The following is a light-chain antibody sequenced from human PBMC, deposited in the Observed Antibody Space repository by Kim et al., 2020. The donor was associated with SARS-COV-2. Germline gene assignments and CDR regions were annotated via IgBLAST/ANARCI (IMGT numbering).Light chain of an antibody. J-gene: IGLJ2*01. CDR2: DVS. CDR3: CSYAGSYNVV. CDR1: SSDCGGYNY. Sequence: GQSVTISCTGTSSDCGGYNYVSWYQQHPGKAPKFMIYDVSKRPSGVPDRFSGSKSGNTASLTISGLQAEDEADYYCCSYAGSYNVVFGGGTKLTVL. V-gene: IGLV2-11*01.